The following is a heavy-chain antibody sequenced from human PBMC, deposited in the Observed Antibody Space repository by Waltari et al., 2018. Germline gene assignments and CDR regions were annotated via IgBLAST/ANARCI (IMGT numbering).Heavy chain of an antibody. J-gene: IGHJ4*02. CDR3: ASSVSWNNVYY. V-gene: IGHV4-4*02. Sequence: QVQLQESGPGLVKPSETLSLTCAVSGGSISSSNWWNWIRQPPGKGLEWIGNIGGSSGSTYYNPSLKSRVTISKDTSKNQFSLKRSSVTAADTAVYYCASSVSWNNVYYWGQGVLVTVSS. CDR1: GGSISSSNW. D-gene: IGHD1-1*01. CDR2: IGGSSGST.